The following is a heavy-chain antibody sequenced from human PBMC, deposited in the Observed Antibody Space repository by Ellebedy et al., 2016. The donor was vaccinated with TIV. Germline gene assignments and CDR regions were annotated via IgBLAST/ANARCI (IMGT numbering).Heavy chain of an antibody. J-gene: IGHJ4*02. V-gene: IGHV1-46*01. CDR3: ARGSGDWLFDY. CDR1: GYTFTSYY. CDR2: INPSGGST. Sequence: ASVKVSCKASGYTFTSYYMHWVRQAPGQGLEWMGIINPSGGSTSNAQKIQGRVTMTRDTSTSTVYMELSSLRSEDTAVYYCARGSGDWLFDYWGQGTLVTVSS. D-gene: IGHD7-27*01.